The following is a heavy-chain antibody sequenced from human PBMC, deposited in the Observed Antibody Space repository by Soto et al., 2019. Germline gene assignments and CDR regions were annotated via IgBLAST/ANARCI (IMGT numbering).Heavy chain of an antibody. V-gene: IGHV3-23*01. Sequence: EVRLLESGGGLVQPGGSLRLSCAGSGFIFSDYGISWVRQAPGKGLQWVSAMSGSGGSRYYADSVKGRFTIPRDNSNNPVYLQMNSLRGDDAAIYYCAKSFGYNRLLDQWGQGTLVTVSS. D-gene: IGHD1-1*01. CDR2: MSGSGGSR. J-gene: IGHJ4*02. CDR3: AKSFGYNRLLDQ. CDR1: GFIFSDYG.